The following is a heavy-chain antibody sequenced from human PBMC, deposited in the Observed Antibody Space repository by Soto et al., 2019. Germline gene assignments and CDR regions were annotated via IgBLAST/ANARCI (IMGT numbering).Heavy chain of an antibody. J-gene: IGHJ3*02. CDR2: VYISGST. D-gene: IGHD4-17*01. CDR1: GGSIGTHY. CDR3: ARDPRVTPVTGDAFDI. V-gene: IGHV4-4*07. Sequence: QVQLQESGPGLVKPSETLSLTCTVSGGSIGTHYWNWIRQPAGKGLEWIGRVYISGSTDYNPSVKSRVSLSVDTSKNHFSLRLTSVTAADTAVYYCARDPRVTPVTGDAFDIWGQGIMVIVSS.